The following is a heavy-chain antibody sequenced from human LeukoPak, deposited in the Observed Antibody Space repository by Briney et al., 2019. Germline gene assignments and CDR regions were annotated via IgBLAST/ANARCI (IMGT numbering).Heavy chain of an antibody. J-gene: IGHJ3*02. V-gene: IGHV1-46*01. CDR2: INPSGGST. Sequence: ASVKVSCKASGYTFTSYYMHWVRQAPGQGLEWMGIINPSGGSTSYAQKFQGRVTMTRDTSASTVYMELSSLRSEDTAVYYCAKEFRFLEWLELESIDAFDIWGQGTMVTVSS. CDR3: AKEFRFLEWLELESIDAFDI. D-gene: IGHD3-3*01. CDR1: GYTFTSYY.